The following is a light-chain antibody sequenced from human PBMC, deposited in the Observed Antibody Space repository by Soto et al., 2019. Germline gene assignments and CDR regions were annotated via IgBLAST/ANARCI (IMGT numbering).Light chain of an antibody. CDR3: QQGSNWERT. CDR2: DAS. V-gene: IGKV3-11*01. J-gene: IGKJ1*01. CDR1: QSVSSY. Sequence: EIVLTKSPATLSLSPGERETHSCRASQSVSSYLAWFQQKPGQAPRLLIYDASNRATGIQARFSGSVSGTDFSLTSSSLEPEDIAGYYCQQGSNWERTFGQGTKVDIK.